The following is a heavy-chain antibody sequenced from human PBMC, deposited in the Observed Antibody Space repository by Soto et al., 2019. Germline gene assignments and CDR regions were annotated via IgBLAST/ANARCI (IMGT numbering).Heavy chain of an antibody. D-gene: IGHD3-22*01. V-gene: IGHV3-15*07. CDR2: IKSKTDGGTT. CDR3: TTDLQHHYYDSSGPDNDAFDI. Sequence: PVGSLRLSCAASAFTFSNAWMYWVRQAPGKGLEWVGRIKSKTDGGTTDYAAPVKGRFTISRDDSKNTLYLQMNSLKTEDTAVYYCTTDLQHHYYDSSGPDNDAFDIWGQGTMVTVSS. J-gene: IGHJ3*02. CDR1: AFTFSNAW.